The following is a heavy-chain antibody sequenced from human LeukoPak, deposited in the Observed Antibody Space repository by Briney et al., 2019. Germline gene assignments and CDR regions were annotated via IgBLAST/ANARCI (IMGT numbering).Heavy chain of an antibody. CDR3: ARDPVSTAMPNY. CDR1: GFTFSSYS. J-gene: IGHJ4*02. CDR2: ISSSSSYI. Sequence: GGSLRLSCAASGFTFSSYSMNWVRQAPGKGLEWVSSISSSSSYIYYADSVKGRFTISRDNAKNSLYPQMNSLRAEDTAVYYCARDPVSTAMPNYWGQGTLVTVSS. D-gene: IGHD5-18*01. V-gene: IGHV3-21*01.